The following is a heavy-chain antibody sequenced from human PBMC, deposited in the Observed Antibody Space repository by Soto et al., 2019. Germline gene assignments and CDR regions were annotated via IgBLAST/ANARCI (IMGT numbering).Heavy chain of an antibody. V-gene: IGHV1-2*04. CDR2: INPNSGGT. Sequence: ASVKVSCKSSGYTFTVYYMHWVRQAPGQGLEWMGWINPNSGGTNYAQKFQGWVAMTRDTSISTAYMELSRLRSDDTAVYYCAKGGDCSSTSCYYYYYGMDVWGQGTTVTVSS. J-gene: IGHJ6*02. D-gene: IGHD2-2*01. CDR3: AKGGDCSSTSCYYYYYGMDV. CDR1: GYTFTVYY.